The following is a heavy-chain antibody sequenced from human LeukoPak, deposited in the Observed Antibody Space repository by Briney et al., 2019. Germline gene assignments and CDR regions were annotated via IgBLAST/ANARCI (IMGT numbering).Heavy chain of an antibody. V-gene: IGHV3-30*02. CDR2: IRYDGSDK. J-gene: IGHJ4*02. CDR1: GFTFNIYG. Sequence: PGGSLRLSCAASGFTFNIYGMHWVRQAPGKGLEWVAFIRYDGSDKYYADSVKGRFTISRDNSKNTLYLQMNSLGTEDTAVYYCAKVLSMIAFGQLSAFDYWGQGTLVTVSS. CDR3: AKVLSMIAFGQLSAFDY. D-gene: IGHD3-10*01.